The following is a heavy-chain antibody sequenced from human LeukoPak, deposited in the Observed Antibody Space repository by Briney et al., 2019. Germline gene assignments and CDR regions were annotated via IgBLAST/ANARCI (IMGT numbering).Heavy chain of an antibody. D-gene: IGHD4-23*01. Sequence: GGSLRLSCAASGFTLSSYWMSWVRQAPGKGLEWVARIKQDGSEKHYVDSVKGRFTISRDNAKNSVYLQMNTLRAEDTAVYYCARYIETPRRDLDYWGQGTLVTVSS. CDR2: IKQDGSEK. V-gene: IGHV3-7*01. CDR1: GFTLSSYW. CDR3: ARYIETPRRDLDY. J-gene: IGHJ4*02.